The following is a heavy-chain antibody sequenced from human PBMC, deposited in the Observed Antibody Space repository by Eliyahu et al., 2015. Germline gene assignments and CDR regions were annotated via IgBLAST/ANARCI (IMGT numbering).Heavy chain of an antibody. CDR3: AKDLGGASSGWYRMMYYFDY. V-gene: IGHV3-23*01. Sequence: EVQLLESGGGLVQPGGSLRLXCXASGFTFSSYXXSWVRQAPGKGLEWVSAISGSGGSTYYADSVKGRFTISRDNSKNTLYLQMNSLRAEDTAVYYCAKDLGGASSGWYRMMYYFDYWGQGTLVTVSS. J-gene: IGHJ4*02. D-gene: IGHD6-19*01. CDR1: GFTFSSYX. CDR2: ISGSGGST.